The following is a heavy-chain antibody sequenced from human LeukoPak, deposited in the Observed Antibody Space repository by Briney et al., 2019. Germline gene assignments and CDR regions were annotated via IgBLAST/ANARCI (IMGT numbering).Heavy chain of an antibody. CDR3: ASSYSSSWAYYVDY. J-gene: IGHJ4*02. V-gene: IGHV1-69*01. D-gene: IGHD6-13*01. CDR1: GGTFSSYA. CDR2: IIPIFGTA. Sequence: ASVKVSHKASGGTFSSYAISWVRQAPGQGLEWMGGIIPIFGTANYAQKFQGRVTITADESTSTAYMELSSLRSEDTAVYYCASSYSSSWAYYVDYWGQGTLVTVSS.